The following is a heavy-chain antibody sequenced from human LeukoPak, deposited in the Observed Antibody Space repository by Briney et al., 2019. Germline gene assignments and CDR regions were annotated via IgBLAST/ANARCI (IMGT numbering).Heavy chain of an antibody. CDR3: ARAGPVARWIQLWLRKEGPWFDP. D-gene: IGHD5-18*01. V-gene: IGHV1-2*02. J-gene: IGHJ5*02. CDR1: GYTLTELS. CDR2: INPNSGGT. Sequence: VASVKVSCKVPGYTLTELSMHWVRQAPGQGLEWMGWINPNSGGTNYAQKFQGRVTMTRDTSISTAYMELSRLRSDDTAVYYCARAGPVARWIQLWLRKEGPWFDPWGQGTLVTVSS.